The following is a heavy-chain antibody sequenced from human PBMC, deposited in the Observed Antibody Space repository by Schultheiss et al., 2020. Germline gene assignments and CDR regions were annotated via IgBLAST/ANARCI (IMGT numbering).Heavy chain of an antibody. CDR2: ITSGSSII. CDR1: GIAFSTSY. CDR3: AREPGAYCTNGVCFSPAVAGTDGSHY. V-gene: IGHV3-48*01. D-gene: IGHD2-8*01. Sequence: GGSLRLSCAASGIAFSTSYMHWFRQVPGKGLEWVSFITSGSSIIYYADSVKGRFTISRDNAKNSLYLQMNSLRAEDTAVYYCAREPGAYCTNGVCFSPAVAGTDGSHYWGQGTLVTVSS. J-gene: IGHJ4*02.